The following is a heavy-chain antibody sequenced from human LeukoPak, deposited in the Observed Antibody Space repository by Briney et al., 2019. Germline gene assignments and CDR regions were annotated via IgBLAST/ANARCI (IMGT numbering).Heavy chain of an antibody. Sequence: DSVKVSCKASGYTFTSYDINWVRQATGQGLEWMGWMNPNSGNTGYAQKFQGRVTMTRSTSINTAYMELNSLTSEDTAVYYCARSSVGARRRIDYWGQGTLVTVSS. CDR1: GYTFTSYD. J-gene: IGHJ4*02. D-gene: IGHD1-26*01. V-gene: IGHV1-8*01. CDR3: ARSSVGARRRIDY. CDR2: MNPNSGNT.